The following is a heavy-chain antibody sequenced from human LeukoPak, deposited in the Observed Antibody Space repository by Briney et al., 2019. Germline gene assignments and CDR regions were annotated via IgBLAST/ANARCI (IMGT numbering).Heavy chain of an antibody. J-gene: IGHJ5*01. D-gene: IGHD3-3*01. CDR2: ISGSGKST. V-gene: IGHV3-23*01. CDR3: AKRRYYDFWSAPMFDS. CDR1: GLTFSSYA. Sequence: GGSLRLSCAASGLTFSSYAMSWVRQAPGKGLESVSVISGSGKSTYYADSVKGRFTISRDGNTLYLQMNSLRAEDTAVYYCAKRRYYDFWSAPMFDSWGQGTLVTVSS.